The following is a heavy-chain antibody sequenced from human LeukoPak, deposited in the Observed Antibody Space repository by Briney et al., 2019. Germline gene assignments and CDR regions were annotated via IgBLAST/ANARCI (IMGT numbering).Heavy chain of an antibody. CDR2: INPKSGDT. Sequence: ASVKVSCKASGYTFTDYYMHWVRQAPGQGLEWMGWINPKSGDTNHAQKSQGRVTMTRDTSISTAYMELSRLTSDDTAVYYCARDYYGSGSFSGHWGQGTLVTVSS. J-gene: IGHJ4*02. CDR3: ARDYYGSGSFSGH. CDR1: GYTFTDYY. V-gene: IGHV1-2*02. D-gene: IGHD3-10*01.